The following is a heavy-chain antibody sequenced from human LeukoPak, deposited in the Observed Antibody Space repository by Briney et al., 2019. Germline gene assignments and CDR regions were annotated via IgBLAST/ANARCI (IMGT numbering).Heavy chain of an antibody. V-gene: IGHV3-21*01. Sequence: GGSLRLSCAASGFTFSSYSMNWVRQARGKGLEWVSSISSTSSYIYYADSVKGRFTISRDNAKNSLYLQMNSLRAEDTAVYYCARETDPTDYWGQGTLVTVSS. CDR3: ARETDPTDY. CDR2: ISSTSSYI. CDR1: GFTFSSYS. J-gene: IGHJ4*02.